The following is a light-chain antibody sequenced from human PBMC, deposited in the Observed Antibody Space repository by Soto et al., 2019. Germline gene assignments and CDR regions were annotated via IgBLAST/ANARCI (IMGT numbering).Light chain of an antibody. Sequence: QSVLTQPASVSGCPGQSITISCTGTSSDVGGYHYVSWYQQHPGKAPKLMIYEVINRPSGVSNRFSASKSGNTASLTISGLQAEDEADYYCSSYTSTSTYVFGTGTKVTVL. CDR1: SSDVGGYHY. CDR2: EVI. V-gene: IGLV2-14*01. J-gene: IGLJ1*01. CDR3: SSYTSTSTYV.